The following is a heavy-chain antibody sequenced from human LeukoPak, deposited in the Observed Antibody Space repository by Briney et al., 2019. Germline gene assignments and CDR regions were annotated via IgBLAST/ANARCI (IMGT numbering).Heavy chain of an antibody. J-gene: IGHJ5*02. V-gene: IGHV3-23*01. CDR1: GFTFGTYA. D-gene: IGHD6-19*01. CDR3: AKIPYSSGWVQNWFDP. Sequence: PGWSLRLSCAASGFTFGTYAMSWVRQAPGKGLEWISAISGSGGSTYYADSVKGRFTISRDNSKNTLYLQMNSLRAEDTAVYYCAKIPYSSGWVQNWFDPWGQGTLVTVSS. CDR2: ISGSGGST.